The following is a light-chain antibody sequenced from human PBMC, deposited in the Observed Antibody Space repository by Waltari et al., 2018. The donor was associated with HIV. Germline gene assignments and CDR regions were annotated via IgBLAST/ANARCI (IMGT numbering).Light chain of an antibody. CDR1: RSDFVAYDY. CDR2: DVT. Sequence: QSALTQPRLVSGSPGQSLTISCTGTRSDFVAYDYVSWFQQHPGKAPKLMIYDVTKRPPGVPYRFSGSKSGNTASLTISGLQAEDEADYYCYSYAGTYSVVFGGGTKLTVL. V-gene: IGLV2-11*01. CDR3: YSYAGTYSVV. J-gene: IGLJ2*01.